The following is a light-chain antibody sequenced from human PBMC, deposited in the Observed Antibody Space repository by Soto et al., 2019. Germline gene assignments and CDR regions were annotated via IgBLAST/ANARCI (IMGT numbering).Light chain of an antibody. CDR1: SRDVGSYNY. Sequence: QSVLTQSASVSGSPGQSITISCTGTSRDVGSYNYVSWYQQHPGKAPKLIIYDVSNRPSGVSTRFSGSKSGNTASLTISGLQAEDEADYSCSSYTSTNSWVFGGGTKVTVL. CDR3: SSYTSTNSWV. J-gene: IGLJ3*02. V-gene: IGLV2-14*01. CDR2: DVS.